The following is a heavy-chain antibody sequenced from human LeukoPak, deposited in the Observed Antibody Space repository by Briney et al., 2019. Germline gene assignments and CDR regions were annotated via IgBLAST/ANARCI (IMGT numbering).Heavy chain of an antibody. CDR2: ISGTGGDT. D-gene: IGHD3-22*01. CDR1: GFTFSTYA. CDR3: GKGVIRSAKYSFDS. Sequence: GGSLRLSCAASGFTFSTYAMSWVRKAPGKGLDWVSAISGTGGDTFYADSVKGRFTISRDNSKNTLYLQINNLRVEDTAVYYCGKGVIRSAKYSFDSWGQGTLVTVSS. J-gene: IGHJ4*02. V-gene: IGHV3-23*01.